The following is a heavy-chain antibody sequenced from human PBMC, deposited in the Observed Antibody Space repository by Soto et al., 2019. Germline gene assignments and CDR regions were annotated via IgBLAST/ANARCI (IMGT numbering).Heavy chain of an antibody. D-gene: IGHD3-10*02. Sequence: QVHFVQSGAEVKKPGASVKVSCKASGYTFSGHAIHWLRQAPGQRPEWLGWINAGNSKTYYSEKFEGRVTFTRDTLATTVNMELTSLTSEDTAVYYCGRDQSGTGYYVDWFDPWGQGTLVTVSS. V-gene: IGHV1-3*01. CDR1: GYTFSGHA. CDR3: GRDQSGTGYYVDWFDP. J-gene: IGHJ5*02. CDR2: INAGNSKT.